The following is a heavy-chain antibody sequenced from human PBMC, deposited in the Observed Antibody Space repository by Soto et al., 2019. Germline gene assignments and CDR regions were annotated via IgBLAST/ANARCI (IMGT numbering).Heavy chain of an antibody. CDR3: ARLIRLTGDNAY. CDR2: IYYSGSS. CDR1: CCSISSGGYY. D-gene: IGHD3-16*01. V-gene: IGHV4-31*03. J-gene: IGHJ4*02. Sequence: HVQLQESGPGLVKPSQTRSLTCTVSCCSISSGGYYWSWIRQHPGKGLSWSGYIYYSGSSCYKQSLNRRVTIPVDTSKNQFSIKLSSVTDADTAVYYCARLIRLTGDNAYWGQGTMVTVSS.